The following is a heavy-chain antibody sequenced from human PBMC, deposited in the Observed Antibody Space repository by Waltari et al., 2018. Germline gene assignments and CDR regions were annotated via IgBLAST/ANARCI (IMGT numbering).Heavy chain of an antibody. D-gene: IGHD1-26*01. CDR3: AKDWSRGSYYGNYFDY. J-gene: IGHJ4*02. CDR2: ISYDGSNK. CDR1: GFTFSSYG. V-gene: IGHV3-30*18. Sequence: QVQLVESGGGVVQPGRSLRLSCAASGFTFSSYGMHWVRQAPGKGLEWVAVISYDGSNKYYADTVKGRFTRSRDNSKNTLYLQMNSLRAEDTAVYYCAKDWSRGSYYGNYFDYWGQGTLVTVSS.